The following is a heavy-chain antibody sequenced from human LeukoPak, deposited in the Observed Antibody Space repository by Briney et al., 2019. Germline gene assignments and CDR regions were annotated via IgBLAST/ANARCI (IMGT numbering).Heavy chain of an antibody. CDR2: INPNSGGT. V-gene: IGHV1-2*02. J-gene: IGHJ4*02. D-gene: IGHD6-13*01. CDR1: GYTFTGYY. Sequence: GASVKVSCKASGYTFTGYYMHWVRQAPGQGLGWMGWINPNSGGTNYAQKFQGRVTMTSDTSISTAYMELSRLRSDDTAVYYCARMYSSSWHLFDYWGQGTLVTVSS. CDR3: ARMYSSSWHLFDY.